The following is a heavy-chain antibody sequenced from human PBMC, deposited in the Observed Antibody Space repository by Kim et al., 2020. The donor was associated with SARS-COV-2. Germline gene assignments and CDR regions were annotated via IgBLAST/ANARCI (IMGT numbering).Heavy chain of an antibody. D-gene: IGHD5-12*01. Sequence: GGSLRLSCAASGFTFSSYSMNWVRQAPGKGLEWVSSISSSSSYIYYADSVKGRFTISRDNAKNSLYLKMNSLRAEDTAVYYCARDLVGMATMNNYFDYWGQGTLVTVSS. CDR2: ISSSSSYI. CDR1: GFTFSSYS. J-gene: IGHJ4*02. V-gene: IGHV3-21*01. CDR3: ARDLVGMATMNNYFDY.